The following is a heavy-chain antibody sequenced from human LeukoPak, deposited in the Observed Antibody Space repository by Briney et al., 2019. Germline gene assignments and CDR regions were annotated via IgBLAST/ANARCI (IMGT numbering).Heavy chain of an antibody. Sequence: SVKVSCKASGGTFSSYAISWVRQAPGQGLEWVGGIIPIFGTANYAQKFQGRVTITADESTSTAYMELSSLRSEDTAVYYCARDTHYYGSGSYDLYGMDVWGQGTTVTVSS. CDR3: ARDTHYYGSGSYDLYGMDV. V-gene: IGHV1-69*13. J-gene: IGHJ6*02. CDR2: IIPIFGTA. D-gene: IGHD3-10*01. CDR1: GGTFSSYA.